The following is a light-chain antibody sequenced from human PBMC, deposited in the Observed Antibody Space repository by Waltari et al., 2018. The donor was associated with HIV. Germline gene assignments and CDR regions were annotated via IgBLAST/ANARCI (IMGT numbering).Light chain of an antibody. CDR2: GAS. CDR3: QQYGSSPRT. V-gene: IGKV3-20*01. CDR1: QSVNSNY. Sequence: IVLTQSPGTLSLSPGDRATLSCRASQSVNSNYLAWYQQKPGQAPRLLIYGASSRATGIPNRFSGSGSGTDFTLTISSLEPEDSAVYYCQQYGSSPRTFGQGTNVEIK. J-gene: IGKJ1*01.